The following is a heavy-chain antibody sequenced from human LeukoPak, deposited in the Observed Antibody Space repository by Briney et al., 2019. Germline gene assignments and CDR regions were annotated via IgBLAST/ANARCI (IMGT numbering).Heavy chain of an antibody. CDR2: ISGSGGST. CDR3: AKDEIVVVPAAIDY. D-gene: IGHD2-2*01. CDR1: GFTFSSYA. J-gene: IGHJ4*02. Sequence: PGGSLRLSCAASGFTFSSYAMSWVRQAPGKGLEWVSAISGSGGSTYYADSAKGRFTISRDNSKNTLYLQMNSLRAEDTAVYYCAKDEIVVVPAAIDYWGQGTLVTVSS. V-gene: IGHV3-23*01.